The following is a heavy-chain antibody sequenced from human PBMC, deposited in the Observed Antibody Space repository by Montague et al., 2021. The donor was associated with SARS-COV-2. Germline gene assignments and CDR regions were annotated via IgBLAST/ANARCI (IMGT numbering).Heavy chain of an antibody. CDR2: IYYSGST. D-gene: IGHD3-3*01. CDR3: ARVLSHRAIFGVVIINGMDV. V-gene: IGHV4-31*03. J-gene: IGHJ6*02. CDR1: GGSISSGGYY. Sequence: TLSLTCTVSGGSISSGGYYWSWIRQHPGKGLEWIGYIYYSGSTCYNPSLKSRVTISVDTSKNQFSLKLSSVTAADTAVYYCARVLSHRAIFGVVIINGMDVWGQGTTVTVSS.